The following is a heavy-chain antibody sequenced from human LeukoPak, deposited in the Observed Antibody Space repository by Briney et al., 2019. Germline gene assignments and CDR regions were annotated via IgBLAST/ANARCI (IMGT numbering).Heavy chain of an antibody. V-gene: IGHV3-48*03. CDR3: ARDQCSSTSCYRRPYYYGMDV. D-gene: IGHD2-2*02. J-gene: IGHJ6*04. CDR1: GFTFSSYE. Sequence: GGSLRLSCAASGFTFSSYEMNWVRQAPGKGLEWASYISSSGSMIYYADSVKGRFTISRDNAKKSLYLQMNSLRGEDTAVYYCARDQCSSTSCYRRPYYYGMDVWGKGTTVTVSS. CDR2: ISSSGSMI.